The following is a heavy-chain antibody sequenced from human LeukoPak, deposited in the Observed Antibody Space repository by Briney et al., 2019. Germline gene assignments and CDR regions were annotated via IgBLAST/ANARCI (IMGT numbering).Heavy chain of an antibody. CDR1: GFTVSNTY. CDR2: IYSADSGVRT. D-gene: IGHD6-6*01. Sequence: GGSLRLSCAASGFTVSNTYMSWVRQAPGKGLEWVSVIYSADSGVRTYYADSVTVRFTIPRHNSKNTLYLQMSNLRAEDTAVYFCARSAARLRYYYAMDVWGKGTTVTVCS. CDR3: ARSAARLRYYYAMDV. J-gene: IGHJ6*04. V-gene: IGHV3-53*04.